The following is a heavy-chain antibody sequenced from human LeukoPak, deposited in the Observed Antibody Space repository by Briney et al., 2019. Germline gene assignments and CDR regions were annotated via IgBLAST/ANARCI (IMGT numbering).Heavy chain of an antibody. CDR2: INTNSGGT. D-gene: IGHD4-23*01. Sequence: ASVKVSCTASGYTFTGYYMHWVRQAPGQGLEWMGWINTNSGGTNYAQKFPGRVTMTRDTSISTAYMELSRLRSDDTAVYYCARDYGGNSGQWSDYWGQGTLVTVSS. CDR3: ARDYGGNSGQWSDY. V-gene: IGHV1-2*02. CDR1: GYTFTGYY. J-gene: IGHJ4*02.